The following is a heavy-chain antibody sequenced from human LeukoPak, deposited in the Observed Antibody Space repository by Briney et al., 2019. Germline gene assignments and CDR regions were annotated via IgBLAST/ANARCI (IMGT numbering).Heavy chain of an antibody. CDR2: INGDGSNT. Sequence: GGSLRLSCAASGFTFSSYWMHWVRQAPGKGLVWVSRINGDGSNTYEADSVKGRFTISRDNAKNTLYLQMNSLRAEDTAVYYCATDSYSSSWYWSFDLWGRGTLVTVSP. V-gene: IGHV3-74*01. D-gene: IGHD6-13*01. J-gene: IGHJ2*01. CDR1: GFTFSSYW. CDR3: ATDSYSSSWYWSFDL.